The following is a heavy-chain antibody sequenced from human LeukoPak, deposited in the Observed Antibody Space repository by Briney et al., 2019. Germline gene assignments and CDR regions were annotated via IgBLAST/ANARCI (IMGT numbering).Heavy chain of an antibody. CDR1: GLTVTDNY. Sequence: GGSLRLSCAASGLTVTDNYFSWVRQAPGKGLEWVSVIFPDGRTYHADSVKGRFTISRDRPKTTLLLQMNSLRADDTALYHCARTNTVYGDFDYWGQGILVT. CDR3: ARTNTVYGDFDY. D-gene: IGHD2/OR15-2a*01. J-gene: IGHJ4*02. CDR2: IFPDGRT. V-gene: IGHV3-53*01.